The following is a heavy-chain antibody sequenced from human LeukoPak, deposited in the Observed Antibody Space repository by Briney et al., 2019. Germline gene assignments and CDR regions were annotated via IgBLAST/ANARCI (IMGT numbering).Heavy chain of an antibody. CDR1: GFTFSIYG. CDR3: AKGMVRGVIISLFDY. CDR2: IMGSGGST. D-gene: IGHD3-10*01. J-gene: IGHJ4*02. Sequence: GTLTLSCAPSGFTFSIYGMIWVRQAPGKGREWVSAIMGSGGSTYYADSVKGRFTISRDNSKNTLYLQMNSLRAEDTAVYYCAKGMVRGVIISLFDYWGQGTLVTVSS. V-gene: IGHV3-23*01.